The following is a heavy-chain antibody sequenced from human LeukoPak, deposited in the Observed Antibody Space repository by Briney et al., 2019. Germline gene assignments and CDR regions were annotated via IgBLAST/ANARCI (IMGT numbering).Heavy chain of an antibody. J-gene: IGHJ6*03. CDR1: GGSISSYY. CDR2: IYTSGST. Sequence: SETLSLTCTVSGGSISSYYWNWIRQPAGKGLEWIGRIYTSGSTNYNLSLKSRVTMSIDTSKNQFSLKLSSVTAADTAVYYCAREVAAAINMWYSYYYMDVWGKGTTVTVSS. D-gene: IGHD2-2*01. V-gene: IGHV4-4*07. CDR3: AREVAAAINMWYSYYYMDV.